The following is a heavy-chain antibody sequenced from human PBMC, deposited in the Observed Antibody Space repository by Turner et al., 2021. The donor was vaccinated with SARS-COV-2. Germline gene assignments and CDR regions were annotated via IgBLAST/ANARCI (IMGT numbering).Heavy chain of an antibody. Sequence: QVLLEQSGGRVVLRVGSLRLPCVASGFSFNDYGMHWVRQTPDKGLEWVAARGTDGNNKYYVESVRGRCSISRDKSKNTSDLQMNSRRVDDTAVYDCARESNVMTSEGDLWGQGTLVTVSS. J-gene: IGHJ4*02. CDR2: RGTDGNNK. CDR3: ARESNVMTSEGDL. CDR1: GFSFNDYG. D-gene: IGHD2-21*02. V-gene: IGHV3-33*01.